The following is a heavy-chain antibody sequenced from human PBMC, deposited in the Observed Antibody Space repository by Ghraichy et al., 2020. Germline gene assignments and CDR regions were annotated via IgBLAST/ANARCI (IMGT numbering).Heavy chain of an antibody. CDR3: ANSLVVVAASIGFSWYFDL. CDR1: GFTFSSYA. Sequence: GESLNISCAASGFTFSSYAMNWVRQAPGKGLEWVSGISGSGGSTYYADSVKGRFTISRDNSKNMLYLQMNSLRAEDTAIYYCANSLVVVAASIGFSWYFDLWGRGTLVTVSS. J-gene: IGHJ2*01. V-gene: IGHV3-23*01. CDR2: ISGSGGST. D-gene: IGHD2-15*01.